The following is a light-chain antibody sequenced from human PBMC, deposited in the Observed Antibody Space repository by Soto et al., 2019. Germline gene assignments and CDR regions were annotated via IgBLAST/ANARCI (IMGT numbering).Light chain of an antibody. CDR3: CSYAGGSTFGWM. Sequence: QSALTQPASVSGSPGQSITISCTGISSDVGSYNLVSWYQQHPGKAPQLMIYEGIKRPSGVSDRFSASESGNTASLTISGLQAEDEADYYCCSYAGGSTFGWMFGGGTKVTVL. CDR2: EGI. V-gene: IGLV2-23*03. J-gene: IGLJ3*02. CDR1: SSDVGSYNL.